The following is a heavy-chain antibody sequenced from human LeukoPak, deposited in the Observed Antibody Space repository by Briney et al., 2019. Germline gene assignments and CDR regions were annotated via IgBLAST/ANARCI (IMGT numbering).Heavy chain of an antibody. CDR3: ARGRDDYSNPFDP. D-gene: IGHD4-11*01. CDR1: GGSISSGDYY. J-gene: IGHJ5*02. Sequence: TSETLSLTCTVSGGSISSGDYYWSWIRQPPGKGLEWIGYIYYSGSTYYNPSLKSRVTISVDTSKNQFSLKLSSVTAADTAVYCCARGRDDYSNPFDPWGQGTLVTVSS. V-gene: IGHV4-30-4*01. CDR2: IYYSGST.